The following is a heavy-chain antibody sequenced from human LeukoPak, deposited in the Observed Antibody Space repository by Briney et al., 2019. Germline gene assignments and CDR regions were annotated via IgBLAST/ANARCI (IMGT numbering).Heavy chain of an antibody. CDR1: GFTFSSYG. V-gene: IGHV3-30*02. Sequence: GGSLRLSCAASGFTFSSYGMHWVRQASGKGLEWVAFIRYDGSNKYYADSVKGRFTISRDNSKNTLYLQMNSLRAEDTAVYYCARDTLGEGEDANYAVYYFDYWGQGTPVTVSS. J-gene: IGHJ4*02. CDR2: IRYDGSNK. CDR3: ARDTLGEGEDANYAVYYFDY. D-gene: IGHD4/OR15-4a*01.